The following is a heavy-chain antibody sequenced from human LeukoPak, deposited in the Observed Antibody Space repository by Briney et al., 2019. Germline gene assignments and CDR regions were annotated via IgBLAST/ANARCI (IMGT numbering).Heavy chain of an antibody. CDR1: GFIFRDYG. V-gene: IGHV3-49*04. CDR3: TRCYGSGTPDDY. J-gene: IGHJ4*02. D-gene: IGHD3-10*01. Sequence: GGSLRLSCAASGFIFRDYGMNWVRQAPGKGLGWVGFTRSKTYGGTTEYAASVKGRFIISKDDSKNIAYLQMNSLKTEDTAVYYCTRCYGSGTPDDYWGQGTLVTVSS. CDR2: TRSKTYGGTT.